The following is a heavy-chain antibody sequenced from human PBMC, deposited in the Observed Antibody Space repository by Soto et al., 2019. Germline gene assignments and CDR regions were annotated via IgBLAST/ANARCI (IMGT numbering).Heavy chain of an antibody. D-gene: IGHD3-22*01. CDR2: ISYDGSNK. J-gene: IGHJ4*02. CDR3: ARTPGNYYDSSGYFDY. V-gene: IGHV3-30-3*01. Sequence: SLRLSCAASGFTFSSYAMHWVRQAPGKGLEWVAVISYDGSNKYYADSVKGRFTISRDNSKNTLYLQMNSLRAEDTAVYYCARTPGNYYDSSGYFDYWGQGTLVTVSS. CDR1: GFTFSSYA.